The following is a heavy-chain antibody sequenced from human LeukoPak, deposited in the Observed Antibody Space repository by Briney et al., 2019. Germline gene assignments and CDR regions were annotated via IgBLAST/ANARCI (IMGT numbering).Heavy chain of an antibody. CDR3: ARAGMTTVTDFDY. Sequence: PSETLSLTCTLSVGSISSYYWSWIRQPAGKGLEWIGLIYTSGSSNYNPSLKSRVTMSVHTSKNQFSLKLSSATAADTAVYCCARAGMTTVTDFDYWGQGTLVTVSS. V-gene: IGHV4-4*07. J-gene: IGHJ4*02. CDR2: IYTSGSS. CDR1: VGSISSYY. D-gene: IGHD4-17*01.